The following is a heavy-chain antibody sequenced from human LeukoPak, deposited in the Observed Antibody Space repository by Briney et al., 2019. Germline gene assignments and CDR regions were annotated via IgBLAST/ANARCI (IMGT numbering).Heavy chain of an antibody. J-gene: IGHJ4*02. CDR3: LRAQGLGESGGY. V-gene: IGHV3-7*01. CDR2: IKQDGTEK. Sequence: GGSLRLSCAASGFTFTTYWMSWVRQAPGKGLEWVANIKQDGTEKYYVDSVKGRFTISRDNTKNSLYLQMNSLRAEDTAVYYCLRAQGLGESGGYWGQGTLVTVSS. D-gene: IGHD3-16*01. CDR1: GFTFTTYW.